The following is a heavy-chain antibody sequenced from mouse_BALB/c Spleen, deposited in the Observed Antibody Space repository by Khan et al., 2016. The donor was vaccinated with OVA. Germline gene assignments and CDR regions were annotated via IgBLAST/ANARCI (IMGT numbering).Heavy chain of an antibody. CDR2: INPKNGVT. CDR3: ARDAGRY. V-gene: IGHV1-18*01. Sequence: VQLQQSGPELVKPGASVKISCKTSGYTFTAYTLHWVKQSHGKSLEWIGVINPKNGVTSYNQKFKGKATLTVDKSSSTAYMEFRSLTSEDSAVYYCARDAGRYWGQGTSVTVSS. J-gene: IGHJ4*01. CDR1: GYTFTAYT.